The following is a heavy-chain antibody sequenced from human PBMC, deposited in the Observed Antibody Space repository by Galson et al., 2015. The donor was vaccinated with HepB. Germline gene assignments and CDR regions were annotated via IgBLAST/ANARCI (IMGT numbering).Heavy chain of an antibody. Sequence: SLRLSCAASGITINIYWMSWVRQAPGKGLEWVADINLDGSEKYYVGSVKGRFTISRDNAKKSLYLQMNSLRAEDTAVYYCARETREGRIAAPAFDPWGQGTLVTVSS. D-gene: IGHD6-13*01. CDR1: GITINIYW. CDR3: ARETREGRIAAPAFDP. V-gene: IGHV3-7*03. J-gene: IGHJ5*02. CDR2: INLDGSEK.